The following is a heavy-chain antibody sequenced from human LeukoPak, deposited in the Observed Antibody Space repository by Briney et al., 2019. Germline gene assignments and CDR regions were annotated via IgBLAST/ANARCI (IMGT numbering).Heavy chain of an antibody. J-gene: IGHJ4*02. D-gene: IGHD5-18*01. Sequence: GGSLRLSCAASGFTFSSYSMNWVRQAPGKGLEWVSSISSSSSYIYYADSVKGRFTISRDNAKNSLYLQMNSLRAEDTAVYYCARDAEFGCSYDYWGQGTLVTVSS. V-gene: IGHV3-21*01. CDR2: ISSSSSYI. CDR3: ARDAEFGCSYDY. CDR1: GFTFSSYS.